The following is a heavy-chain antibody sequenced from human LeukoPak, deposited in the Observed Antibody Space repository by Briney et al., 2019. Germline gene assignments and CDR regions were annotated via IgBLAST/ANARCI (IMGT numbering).Heavy chain of an antibody. J-gene: IGHJ4*02. CDR3: ARVLLLPEQWLVYFDY. Sequence: SETLSLTCAVYGGSFSGYYWSWIRQPPGKGLEWIGEINHSGSTNYNPSLKSRVTISVDTSKNQFSLKLSSVTAADTAVYYCARVLLLPEQWLVYFDYWGQGTLVTVSS. CDR1: GGSFSGYY. D-gene: IGHD6-19*01. V-gene: IGHV4-34*01. CDR2: INHSGST.